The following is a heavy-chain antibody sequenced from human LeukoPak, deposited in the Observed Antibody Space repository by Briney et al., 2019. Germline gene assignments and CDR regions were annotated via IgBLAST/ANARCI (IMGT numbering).Heavy chain of an antibody. CDR3: ARGRDGYNLVDAFDI. J-gene: IGHJ3*02. CDR2: ISDSGGSA. V-gene: IGHV3-23*01. CDR1: GFTFNTYA. Sequence: PGGSLRLSCAASGFTFNTYAMSWVRQAPGKGLEWVSAISDSGGSAYYADSVKGRFTISRDNAKNSLYLQMNSLRAEDTAVYYCARGRDGYNLVDAFDIWGQGIMVTVSS. D-gene: IGHD5-24*01.